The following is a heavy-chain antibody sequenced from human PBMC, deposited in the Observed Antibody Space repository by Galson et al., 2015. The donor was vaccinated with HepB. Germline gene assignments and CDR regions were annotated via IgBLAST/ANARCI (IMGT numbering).Heavy chain of an antibody. CDR1: GFTFSSYG. J-gene: IGHJ6*02. CDR3: AKDGTGTYYYYYGMDV. Sequence: SLRLSCAASGFTFSSYGMHWVRQAPGKGLEWVAVISYDGSNKYYADSVKGRFTISRDNSKNTLYLQMSSLRAEDTAVYYCAKDGTGTYYYYYGMDVWGQGTTVTVSS. V-gene: IGHV3-30*18. CDR2: ISYDGSNK. D-gene: IGHD1-1*01.